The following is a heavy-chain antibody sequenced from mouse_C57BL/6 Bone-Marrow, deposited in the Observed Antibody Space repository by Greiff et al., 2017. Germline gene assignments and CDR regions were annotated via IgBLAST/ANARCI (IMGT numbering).Heavy chain of an antibody. CDR1: GYTFTSYW. Sequence: QVQLKQPGAELVKPGASVKLSCKASGYTFTSYWMHWVKQRPGRGLEWIGRIDPNSGGTKYNEKFKSKATLTVDKPSSTAYMQLSSLTSEDYAVDYCARESYDYFFDYWGQGTTLTVSS. CDR2: IDPNSGGT. CDR3: ARESYDYFFDY. D-gene: IGHD2-4*01. V-gene: IGHV1-72*01. J-gene: IGHJ2*01.